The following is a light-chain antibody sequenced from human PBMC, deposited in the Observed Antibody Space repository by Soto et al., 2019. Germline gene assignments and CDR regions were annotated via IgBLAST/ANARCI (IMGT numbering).Light chain of an antibody. CDR3: QKFDYSPLT. J-gene: IGKJ4*01. CDR2: DVS. Sequence: RMSQSPSTVSASVGDRVTINCRPSQVFSSAIAWYQHKPGKPPKLLIYDVSTLQSGVPSRFSGGGSGTDFTLIIDTLQPEDSATYYCQKFDYSPLTFGGGTKVDI. CDR1: QVFSSA. V-gene: IGKV1D-13*01.